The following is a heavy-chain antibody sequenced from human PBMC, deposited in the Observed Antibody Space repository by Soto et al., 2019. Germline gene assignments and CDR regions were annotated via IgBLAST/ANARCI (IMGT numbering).Heavy chain of an antibody. CDR1: GFPFRNYW. J-gene: IGHJ6*02. CDR3: ASQSLYYYGLDV. Sequence: GGSLRLSCAASGFPFRNYWMNWVRQATGKGPVWDSRINTDGRNTRYADTVKCRFTISRDNAKNTLYVQMNSLRSEDMAGSYCASQSLYYYGLDVWGQGTTVTVSS. V-gene: IGHV3-74*01. CDR2: INTDGRNT.